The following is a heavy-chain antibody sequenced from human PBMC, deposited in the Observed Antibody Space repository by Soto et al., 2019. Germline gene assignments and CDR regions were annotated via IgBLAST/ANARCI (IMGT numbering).Heavy chain of an antibody. CDR3: ARVKGYCSGGSCYGGYYFDY. CDR1: GGSISSYY. CDR2: IYYSGGT. J-gene: IGHJ4*02. D-gene: IGHD2-15*01. V-gene: IGHV4-59*01. Sequence: TSETLSLTCTVSGGSISSYYWSWIRQPPGKGLEWIGYIYYSGGTNYNPSLKSRVTISVDTSKNQFSLKLSSVTAADTAVYYCARVKGYCSGGSCYGGYYFDYWGQGTLVTVSS.